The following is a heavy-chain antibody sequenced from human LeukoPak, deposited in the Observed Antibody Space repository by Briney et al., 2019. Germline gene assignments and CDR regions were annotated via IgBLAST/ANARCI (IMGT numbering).Heavy chain of an antibody. CDR2: IYHSGST. V-gene: IGHV4-38-2*01. D-gene: IGHD6-19*01. CDR1: GYSISSGYY. J-gene: IGHJ4*02. CDR3: ARVKYSSGSYFDY. Sequence: PSETLSLTCAVSGYSISSGYYWGWIRQPRGKGLEWIGSIYHSGSTYYNPSLKSRVTISVDTSKNQFSLKLSSVTAADTAVYYCARVKYSSGSYFDYWGQGTLVTVSS.